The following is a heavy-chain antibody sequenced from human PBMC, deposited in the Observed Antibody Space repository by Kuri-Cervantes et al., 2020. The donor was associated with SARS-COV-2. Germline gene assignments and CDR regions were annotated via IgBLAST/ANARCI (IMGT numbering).Heavy chain of an antibody. CDR2: IRYDGSNK. V-gene: IGHV3-30*02. D-gene: IGHD1-1*01. CDR3: ANDSLLEVKFDY. CDR1: GFTFSSYG. Sequence: GGSLRLSCAASGFTFSSYGMHWVRQAPGKGLEWVAFIRYDGSNKYYADPVKGRFTISRDNSKNTLYLQMNSLRAEDTAVYYCANDSLLEVKFDYWGQGTLVTVSS. J-gene: IGHJ4*02.